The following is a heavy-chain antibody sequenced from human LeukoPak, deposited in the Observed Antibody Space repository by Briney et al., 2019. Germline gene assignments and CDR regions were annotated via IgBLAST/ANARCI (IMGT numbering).Heavy chain of an antibody. CDR1: GGTFSSYA. CDR3: AREECSGGSCYTLLYYYMDV. V-gene: IGHV1-69*04. D-gene: IGHD2-15*01. Sequence: SVKVSCKASGGTFSSYAISWVRQAPGQGLEWMGRIIPILGIANYAQKFQGRVTITADKSTNTAYMELSSLRSEDTAVYYCAREECSGGSCYTLLYYYMDVWGKGTTVTVSS. J-gene: IGHJ6*03. CDR2: IIPILGIA.